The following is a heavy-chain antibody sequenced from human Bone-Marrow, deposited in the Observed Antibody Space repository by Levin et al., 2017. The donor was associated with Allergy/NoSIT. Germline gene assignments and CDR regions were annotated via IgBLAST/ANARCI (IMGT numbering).Heavy chain of an antibody. J-gene: IGHJ4*02. CDR1: GGSISSGNYY. CDR3: ATGSGSYKIYFAY. D-gene: IGHD3-10*01. CDR2: IYYSGST. Sequence: LRLSCTVSGGSISSGNYYWSWIRQTPGKGLEWIGHIYYSGSTYYNPSLKRRLTISVDTSNNQFSLNLTGVTTADTAVYYCATGSGSYKIYFAYWGQGTLVTVSS. V-gene: IGHV4-30-4*01.